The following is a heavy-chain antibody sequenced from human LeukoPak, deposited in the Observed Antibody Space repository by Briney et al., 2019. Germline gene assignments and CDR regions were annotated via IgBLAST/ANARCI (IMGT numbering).Heavy chain of an antibody. Sequence: SETLSLTCTVSGGSISSGGYYWSWIRQHPGKGLEWIGYIYYSGSTYYNPSLKSRVTISVDTSKNQFSLKLSSVTAADTAAYYCARSLYSSSSGDLDYWGQGTLVTVSS. V-gene: IGHV4-31*03. CDR3: ARSLYSSSSGDLDY. D-gene: IGHD6-6*01. CDR2: IYYSGST. CDR1: GGSISSGGYY. J-gene: IGHJ4*02.